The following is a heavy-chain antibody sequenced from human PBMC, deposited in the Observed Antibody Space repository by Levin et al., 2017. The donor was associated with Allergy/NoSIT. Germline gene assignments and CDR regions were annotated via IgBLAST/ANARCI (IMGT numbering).Heavy chain of an antibody. Sequence: PGESLKISCAASGFTFSSYAMSWVRQAPGKGLEWVSAISGSGGSTYYADSVKGRFTISRDNSKNTLYLQMNSLRAEDTAVYYCAKREAPFGGVIVADYWGQGTLVTVSS. J-gene: IGHJ4*02. CDR2: ISGSGGST. CDR3: AKREAPFGGVIVADY. CDR1: GFTFSSYA. D-gene: IGHD3-16*02. V-gene: IGHV3-23*01.